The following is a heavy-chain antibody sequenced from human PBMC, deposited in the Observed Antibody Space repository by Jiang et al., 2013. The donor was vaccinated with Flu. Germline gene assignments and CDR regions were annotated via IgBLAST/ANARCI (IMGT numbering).Heavy chain of an antibody. V-gene: IGHV1-18*04. D-gene: IGHD2-15*01. CDR3: ARVSGSAPVYYFDY. Sequence: SVKVSCEASNTLYQPRFNWVRQAPGQGLEWLGWVSPYNGFTNYAPKLQGRLTMTTDASTSTAYMELRNLRSDDTAVYYCARVSGSAPVYYFDYWGQGALVTVSS. CDR2: VSPYNGFT. J-gene: IGHJ4*02. CDR1: NTLYQPR.